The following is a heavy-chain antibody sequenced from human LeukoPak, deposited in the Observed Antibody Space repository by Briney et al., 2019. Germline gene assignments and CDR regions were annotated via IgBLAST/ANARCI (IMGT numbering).Heavy chain of an antibody. Sequence: ASVKVSCKASGYTFTSYYMHWVRQAPGRGLEWMGIINPSGGSTNYAQKFQGRVTMTRDTSTSTVYMELSSLRSEDTAVYYCARFAVHRRLTVAGQFGLDYWGQGTLVTVSS. CDR2: INPSGGST. CDR1: GYTFTSYY. V-gene: IGHV1-46*01. J-gene: IGHJ4*02. CDR3: ARFAVHRRLTVAGQFGLDY. D-gene: IGHD6-19*01.